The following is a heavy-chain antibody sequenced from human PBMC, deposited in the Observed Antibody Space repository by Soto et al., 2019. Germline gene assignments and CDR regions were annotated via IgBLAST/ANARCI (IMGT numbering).Heavy chain of an antibody. Sequence: ASVKVSCKASGYTFTGYYMHWVRQAPGQGLEWMGWINPNSGGTNYAQKFQGRVTMTRDTSISTAYMELSRLRSDDTAVYYCARLKGIAVADDDFDIWGQGTMVTVS. J-gene: IGHJ3*02. CDR1: GYTFTGYY. CDR3: ARLKGIAVADDDFDI. D-gene: IGHD6-19*01. CDR2: INPNSGGT. V-gene: IGHV1-2*02.